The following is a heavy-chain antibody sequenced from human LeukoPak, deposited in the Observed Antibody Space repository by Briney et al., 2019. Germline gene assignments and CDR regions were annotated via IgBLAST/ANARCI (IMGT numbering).Heavy chain of an antibody. CDR2: IIPIFGTP. V-gene: IGHV1-69*13. CDR1: GGTFSSYA. CDR3: ARGWLAETTVVTPYNY. J-gene: IGHJ4*02. Sequence: ASVKVSCKASGGTFSSYAISWVRQAPGQGPEWMGGIIPIFGTPNYAQKFQGRVTITADESTSTAYMELSGLRSEDTAVYYCARGWLAETTVVTPYNYWGQGTLVTVSS. D-gene: IGHD4-23*01.